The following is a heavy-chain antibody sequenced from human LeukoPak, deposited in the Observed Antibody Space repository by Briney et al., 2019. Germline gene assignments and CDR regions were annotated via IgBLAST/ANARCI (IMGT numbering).Heavy chain of an antibody. V-gene: IGHV4-38-2*02. J-gene: IGHJ6*03. CDR1: GYSISSGYY. CDR3: ARDASGNYDILTGYLDPYYYYYMDV. Sequence: PSETLSLTCTVSGYSISSGYYWGWIRQPPGKGLEWIGSIYHSGSTYYNPSLKSRVTISVDTSKNQFSLKLSSVTAADTAVYYCARDASGNYDILTGYLDPYYYYYMDVWGKGTTVTISS. CDR2: IYHSGST. D-gene: IGHD3-9*01.